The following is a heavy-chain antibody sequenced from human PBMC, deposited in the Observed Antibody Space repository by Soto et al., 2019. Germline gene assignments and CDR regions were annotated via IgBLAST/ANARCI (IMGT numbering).Heavy chain of an antibody. D-gene: IGHD2-2*01. V-gene: IGHV3-7*04. Sequence: EVQLVESGGGVVQPGGSLRLSCAASGFTFSTYWMSWVRHAPGKGREFVASKNKDGGVKNYVDSVRGRFTISRDNAKNSVYLQMNSLRSEDTAVYYCARDPGSSAFDIWGQGAVVTVSS. CDR2: KNKDGGVK. CDR3: ARDPGSSAFDI. CDR1: GFTFSTYW. J-gene: IGHJ3*02.